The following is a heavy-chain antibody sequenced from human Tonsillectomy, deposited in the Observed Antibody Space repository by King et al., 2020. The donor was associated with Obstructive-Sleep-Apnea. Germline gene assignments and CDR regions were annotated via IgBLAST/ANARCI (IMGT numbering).Heavy chain of an antibody. CDR1: GFSFSSYA. J-gene: IGHJ4*02. D-gene: IGHD3-10*01. CDR3: AKVGWFGEFDF. Sequence: VQLVESGEGLVQPGGSLRLSCAVSGFSFSSYAMSWVRQAPGKGLEWVSAISGSGGCTYYADSVKGRLSISIDNSKNTLFLQMNSLRADDTAIYYCAKVGWFGEFDFWGQGTLVTVSS. CDR2: ISGSGGCT. V-gene: IGHV3-23*04.